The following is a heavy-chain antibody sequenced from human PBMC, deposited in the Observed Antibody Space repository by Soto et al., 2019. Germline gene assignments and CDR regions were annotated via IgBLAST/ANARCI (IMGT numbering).Heavy chain of an antibody. CDR3: ARAPLFNPHCSSTSCYGPHRFDY. V-gene: IGHV4-31*03. J-gene: IGHJ4*02. CDR1: GGSISSGGYY. Sequence: PSETLSLTCTVSGGSISSGGYYWSWIRQHPGKGLEWIGYIYYSGSTYYNPSLKSRVTISVDTSKNQFSLKLSSVTAADTAVYYCARAPLFNPHCSSTSCYGPHRFDYWGQGTLVTVSS. D-gene: IGHD2-2*01. CDR2: IYYSGST.